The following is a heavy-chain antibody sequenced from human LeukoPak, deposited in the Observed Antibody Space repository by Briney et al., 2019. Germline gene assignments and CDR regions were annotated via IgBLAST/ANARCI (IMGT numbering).Heavy chain of an antibody. Sequence: GGSLRLSCAASGFTFDDYGMSWVRQAPGKGLEWVSGTNWNGGSTGYADSVKGRFTISRDNAKNSLYLQMNSLRPEDTAVYYCARGPRVGAAGFVYYHYIDVWGKGTTVTVSS. J-gene: IGHJ6*03. V-gene: IGHV3-20*04. CDR3: ARGPRVGAAGFVYYHYIDV. D-gene: IGHD1-26*01. CDR1: GFTFDDYG. CDR2: TNWNGGST.